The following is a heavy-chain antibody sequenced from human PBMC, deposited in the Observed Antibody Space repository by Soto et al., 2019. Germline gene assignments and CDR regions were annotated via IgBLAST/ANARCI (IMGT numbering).Heavy chain of an antibody. V-gene: IGHV3-33*08. J-gene: IGHJ4*02. CDR3: ARAGGTTVTGLWHFDS. CDR1: GFTFSSYG. D-gene: IGHD4-17*01. Sequence: QVQLVESGGGGVQPGRSLRLSCAASGFTFSSYGMHWVRQPPGKGLEWLAAIWYDGTQKYYADSVKGRFIISRDNSKKTLYLEMNSLGAEDTAVYYCARAGGTTVTGLWHFDSWGQGTLVTVSS. CDR2: IWYDGTQK.